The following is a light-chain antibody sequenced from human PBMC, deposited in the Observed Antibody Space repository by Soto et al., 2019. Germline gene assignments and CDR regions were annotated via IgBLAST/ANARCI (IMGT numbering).Light chain of an antibody. J-gene: IGKJ3*01. CDR2: AAS. Sequence: DIQMTQSPSSLSASVRDRVTITCRASQSISGYLNWYQQKPGKAPKLLIYAASSLEGGVPSRFSGSGSGTDFTLSISSLQPEDFATYYCQQSYSTPFTCGPGTKVDIK. V-gene: IGKV1-39*01. CDR3: QQSYSTPFT. CDR1: QSISGY.